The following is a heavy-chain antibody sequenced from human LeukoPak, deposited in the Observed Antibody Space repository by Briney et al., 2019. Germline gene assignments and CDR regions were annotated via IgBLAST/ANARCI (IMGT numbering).Heavy chain of an antibody. CDR3: ARATISVAYAFDI. CDR1: GFTFSTYA. D-gene: IGHD6-19*01. CDR2: IWDDGSNR. Sequence: GGSLRLSCAASGFTFSTYAMHWVRQAPGKGLEWVAVIWDDGSNRYYADSVNGRFTVSRDNSQNTLHLQMNSLRAEDTAVYYCARATISVAYAFDIWGQGTMVTVSS. J-gene: IGHJ3*02. V-gene: IGHV3-33*01.